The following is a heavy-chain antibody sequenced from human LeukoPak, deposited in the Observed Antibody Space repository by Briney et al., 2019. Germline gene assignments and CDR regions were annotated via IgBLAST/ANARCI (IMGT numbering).Heavy chain of an antibody. CDR3: AKSRGQIAVAADY. Sequence: GGSLRLSCAASGFTFSSYGMHWVRQAPGKGLEWVAVISYDGSNKYYADSVKGRFTISRDNSKNTLYLQMNSLRAEDTAVYYCAKSRGQIAVAADYWGQGTLVTV. V-gene: IGHV3-30*18. CDR1: GFTFSSYG. CDR2: ISYDGSNK. D-gene: IGHD6-19*01. J-gene: IGHJ4*02.